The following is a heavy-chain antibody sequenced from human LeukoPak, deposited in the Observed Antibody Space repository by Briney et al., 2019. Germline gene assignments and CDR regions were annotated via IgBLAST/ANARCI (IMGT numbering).Heavy chain of an antibody. CDR2: ISSTSNYI. CDR1: GFTFSSYS. D-gene: IGHD3-10*01. Sequence: PGGSLRLSCAASGFTFSSYSMDWVRQAPGKGLEWVSSISSTSNYIYYADSVKGRFTISRDNAKNSLFLQMNSLRAEDTAVYYCARGRSGGDWFDPWGQGTLVTVSS. V-gene: IGHV3-21*01. CDR3: ARGRSGGDWFDP. J-gene: IGHJ5*02.